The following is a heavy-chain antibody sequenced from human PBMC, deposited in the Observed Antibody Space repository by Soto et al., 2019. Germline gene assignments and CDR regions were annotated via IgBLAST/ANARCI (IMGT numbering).Heavy chain of an antibody. CDR1: GGSISSSSYY. CDR2: IYYSGST. CDR3: ARKKACSSTSCYGVLGSYYFDY. D-gene: IGHD2-2*01. J-gene: IGHJ4*02. Sequence: SETPSLTCTVSGGSISSSSYYCGLIRQPPGKGLEWIGSIYYSGSTYYNPSLKSRVTISVDTSKNQFSLKLSSVTAADTAVYYCARKKACSSTSCYGVLGSYYFDYWGQGTLVTVSS. V-gene: IGHV4-39*07.